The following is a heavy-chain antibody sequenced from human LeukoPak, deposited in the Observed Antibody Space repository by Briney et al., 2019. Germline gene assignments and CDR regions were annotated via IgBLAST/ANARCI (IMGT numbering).Heavy chain of an antibody. J-gene: IGHJ4*02. CDR3: ARVSGYCSGGACYSRRHFDH. CDR1: GFTFSSYS. Sequence: GSLRLSCAASGFTFSSYSMNWVRQAPGKGLEWIGHIYYSGSTNYNPSLKSRVTISVDTSKNQFSLKLSSVTAADTAVYYCARVSGYCSGGACYSRRHFDHWGQGTLVTVSS. CDR2: IYYSGST. D-gene: IGHD2-15*01. V-gene: IGHV4-59*01.